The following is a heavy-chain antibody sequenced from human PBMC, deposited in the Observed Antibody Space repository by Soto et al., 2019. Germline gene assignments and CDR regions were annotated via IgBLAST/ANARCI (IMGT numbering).Heavy chain of an antibody. Sequence: ASVKVSCKASGYTFTNYVIHWVRQAPGQGLEWMGWISPLKGNTKYAQKVQGRVSVTTDTSTNTVYMELSGLRYDDTAVYYCAKRSAVAGLFDYWGQGTLVTVSS. J-gene: IGHJ4*02. V-gene: IGHV1-18*01. CDR3: AKRSAVAGLFDY. CDR1: GYTFTNYV. D-gene: IGHD6-19*01. CDR2: ISPLKGNT.